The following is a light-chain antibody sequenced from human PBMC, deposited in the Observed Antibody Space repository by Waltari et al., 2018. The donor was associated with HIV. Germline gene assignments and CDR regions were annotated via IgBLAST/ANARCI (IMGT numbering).Light chain of an antibody. Sequence: QSALTQVASVSGSPGQSITISCTGTSSDVGAYNLVSWYQQHPGTAPLLLFFEVTKRPAGISVRSSGSRAGNTASLTIAGLQAEDAGDYYCCSYTGSGILFGGGTKLTVL. CDR1: SSDVGAYNL. V-gene: IGLV2-23*02. J-gene: IGLJ2*01. CDR3: CSYTGSGIL. CDR2: EVT.